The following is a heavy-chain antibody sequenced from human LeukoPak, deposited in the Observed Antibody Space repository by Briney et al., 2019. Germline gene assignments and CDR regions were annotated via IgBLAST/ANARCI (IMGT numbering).Heavy chain of an antibody. CDR3: ASGYSSGWFYFDY. Sequence: PSETLSLTCTVSGGSVSSGTYYWSWIRQPPGKGLEWIGYIYYSGNTNYNPSLKSRVTLSVDTSKNRFSLKLSSVTAADTAVYYCASGYSSGWFYFDYWGRGTLVTVSS. J-gene: IGHJ4*02. CDR1: GGSVSSGTYY. CDR2: IYYSGNT. V-gene: IGHV4-61*03. D-gene: IGHD6-19*01.